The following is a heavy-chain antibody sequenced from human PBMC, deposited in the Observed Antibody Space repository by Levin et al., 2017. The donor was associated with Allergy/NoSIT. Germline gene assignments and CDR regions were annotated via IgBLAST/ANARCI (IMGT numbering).Heavy chain of an antibody. V-gene: IGHV5-51*01. D-gene: IGHD4-11*01. J-gene: IGHJ4*02. Sequence: GGSLRLSCKGSGYSFTSYWIGWVRQMPGKGLEWMGIIYPGDSDTRYSPSFQGQVTISADKSISTAYLQWSSLKASDTAMYYCARRAVTTGPYYFDYWGQGTLVTVSS. CDR3: ARRAVTTGPYYFDY. CDR2: IYPGDSDT. CDR1: GYSFTSYW.